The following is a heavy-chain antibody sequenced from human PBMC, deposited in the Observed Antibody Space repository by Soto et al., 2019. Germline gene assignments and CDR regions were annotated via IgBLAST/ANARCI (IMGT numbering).Heavy chain of an antibody. J-gene: IGHJ4*02. CDR1: GFTFSSYG. V-gene: IGHV3-33*01. CDR3: ARGDYYDSSGYSVV. D-gene: IGHD3-22*01. CDR2: IWYDGSNK. Sequence: PGGSVRLSXAASGFTFSSYGMHWVRQAPGKGLEWVAVIWYDGSNKYYADSVKGRFTISRDNSKNTLYLQMNSLRAEDTAVYYCARGDYYDSSGYSVVWGQGTLVTVSS.